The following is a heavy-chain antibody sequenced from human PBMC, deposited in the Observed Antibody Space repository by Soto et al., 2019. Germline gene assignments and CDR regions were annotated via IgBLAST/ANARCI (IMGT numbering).Heavy chain of an antibody. Sequence: QLQLQESGSGLVKPSQTLSLTCAVSGGSISSGGYSWSWIRQPPGKGLEWIGYIYHSGSTYYNPSLXSXVXIXLDRSKNQFSLKLSSVTAADTAVYYCARAEGGIFDYWGQGTLVTVSS. CDR3: ARAEGGIFDY. V-gene: IGHV4-30-2*01. CDR1: GGSISSGGYS. CDR2: IYHSGST. J-gene: IGHJ4*02.